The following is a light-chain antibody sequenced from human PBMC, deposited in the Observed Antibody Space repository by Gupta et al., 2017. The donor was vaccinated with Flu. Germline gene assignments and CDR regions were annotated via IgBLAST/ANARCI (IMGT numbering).Light chain of an antibody. Sequence: EIVLTQSPGTLSLSPGERATLSCRASQSVSRYYLAWYQQKPGQAPRLLIYAASSRATGIPDRFSGSWSGTDFTLTISRLEPEDFAVYYCHQDGSSLAFGQGTKVEI. CDR2: AAS. J-gene: IGKJ1*01. CDR1: QSVSRYY. V-gene: IGKV3-20*01. CDR3: HQDGSSLA.